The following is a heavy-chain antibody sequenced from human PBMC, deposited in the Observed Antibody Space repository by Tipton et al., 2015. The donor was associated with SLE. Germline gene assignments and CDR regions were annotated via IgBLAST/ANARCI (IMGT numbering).Heavy chain of an antibody. CDR1: GGSFSGYY. CDR3: ARRDLSGCSY. J-gene: IGHJ4*02. D-gene: IGHD5-18*01. V-gene: IGHV4-34*01. CDR2: INHSGST. Sequence: LRLSCAVYGGSFSGYYWSWIRQPPGKGLEWIGEINHSGSTNYNPSLKSRVTMSLDMSKNQFSLKLSSVTAADTAVYYCARRDLSGCSYWGQGTLVTFSS.